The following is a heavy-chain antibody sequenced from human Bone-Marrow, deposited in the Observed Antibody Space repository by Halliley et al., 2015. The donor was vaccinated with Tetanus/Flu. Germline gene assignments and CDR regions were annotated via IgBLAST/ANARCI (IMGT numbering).Heavy chain of an antibody. Sequence: SLRLSCEASGFTFDDYGMSWVRQAPGKGLEWVAHINWNGGSIGYGDFVKGRSAISRDNAKNSLYLEMKSLTTADTALYYCARGGLELDYSLDVWGQGTTVTVSS. CDR3: ARGGLELDYSLDV. J-gene: IGHJ6*02. D-gene: IGHD1-26*01. CDR1: GFTFDDYG. V-gene: IGHV3-20*04. CDR2: INWNGGSI.